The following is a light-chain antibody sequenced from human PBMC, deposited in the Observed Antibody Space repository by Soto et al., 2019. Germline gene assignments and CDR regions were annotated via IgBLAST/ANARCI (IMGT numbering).Light chain of an antibody. V-gene: IGKV1D-16*01. CDR3: QQYGSYPLT. CDR1: QVINSY. Sequence: SHLTLSPSSLSASVGDGVTITCRSRQVINSYLAWYQQKPGKAPKLLIYAASSWESGVPARFSGGGSGTDFTLTISSLEPEDFATYYCQQYGSYPLTFGGGTKVDIK. CDR2: AAS. J-gene: IGKJ4*01.